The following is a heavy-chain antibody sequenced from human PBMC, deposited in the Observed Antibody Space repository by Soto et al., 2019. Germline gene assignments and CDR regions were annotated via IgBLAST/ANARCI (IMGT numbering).Heavy chain of an antibody. D-gene: IGHD4-4*01. CDR3: AKDMGSKGYFDY. V-gene: IGHV3-9*01. Sequence: VQLVESGGGLVQPGRSLRLSCAASGFTFDDYAMHWVRQAPGKGLEWVSGISWNSGSIGYADSVKGRFTISRDNAKNSLYLQMNSLRAEDTALYYCAKDMGSKGYFDYWGQGTLVTVSS. CDR2: ISWNSGSI. J-gene: IGHJ4*02. CDR1: GFTFDDYA.